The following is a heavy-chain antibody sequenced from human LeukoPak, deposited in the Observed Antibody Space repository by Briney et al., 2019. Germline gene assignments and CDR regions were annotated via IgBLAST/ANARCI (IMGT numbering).Heavy chain of an antibody. Sequence: PGGSLRLSCAASGFTFYSYTMNWVRQAPGKGLEWVGRIKSKTDGGTTDYAAPVKGRFTISRDDSKNTLYLQMNSLKTEDTVVYYCTTDVPGDPEESTVTTNFDYWGQGTLVTVSS. CDR1: GFTFYSYT. V-gene: IGHV3-15*01. D-gene: IGHD4-11*01. CDR2: IKSKTDGGTT. CDR3: TTDVPGDPEESTVTTNFDY. J-gene: IGHJ4*02.